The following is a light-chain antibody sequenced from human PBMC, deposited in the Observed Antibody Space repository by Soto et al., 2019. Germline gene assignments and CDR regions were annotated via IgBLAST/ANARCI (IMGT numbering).Light chain of an antibody. J-gene: IGLJ1*01. CDR1: NSDVGAYNY. CDR2: DVS. V-gene: IGLV2-14*01. CDR3: TSYTPSSPLRYA. Sequence: QSALTQPASVSGSLGQSITISCTGTNSDVGAYNYVSWFRQYPGTAPKLVIYDVSNRPSGVSSRFSGSKSGNAASLTISGLQFEDKANNYCTSYTPSSPLRYASGPGTKVPVL.